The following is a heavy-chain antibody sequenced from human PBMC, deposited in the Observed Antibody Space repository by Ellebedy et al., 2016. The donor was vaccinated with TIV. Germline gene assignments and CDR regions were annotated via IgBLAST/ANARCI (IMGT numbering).Heavy chain of an antibody. V-gene: IGHV3-74*01. J-gene: IGHJ4*02. CDR1: GSTFSSYW. CDR2: ISSDGSST. D-gene: IGHD3-10*01. CDR3: ASELSLYDSGSYFDY. Sequence: PGGSLRLSCAASGSTFSSYWMHWVRQAPGKGLVWVSRISSDGSSTSYADSVKGRFTISRDHAKNTLYLQMNRLRAEDTALYYCASELSLYDSGSYFDYWGQGTLVTVSS.